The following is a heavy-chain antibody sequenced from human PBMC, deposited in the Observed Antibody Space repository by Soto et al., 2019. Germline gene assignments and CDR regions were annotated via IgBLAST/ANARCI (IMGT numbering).Heavy chain of an antibody. V-gene: IGHV1-69*13. CDR2: IIPIFGTA. CDR3: ARAWGYSRPLVGNYGMDV. CDR1: GGTFSSYA. D-gene: IGHD6-13*01. Sequence: SVKVSCKASGGTFSSYAISWVRQAPGQGLERMGGIIPIFGTANYAQKFQGRVTITADESTSTAYMELSSLRSEDTAVYYCARAWGYSRPLVGNYGMDVWGQGITVTVSS. J-gene: IGHJ6*02.